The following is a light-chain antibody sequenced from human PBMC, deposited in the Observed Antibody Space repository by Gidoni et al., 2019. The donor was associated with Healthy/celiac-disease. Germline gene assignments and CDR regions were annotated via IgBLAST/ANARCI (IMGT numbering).Light chain of an antibody. Sequence: DIQMTQSPSTLSASVGDRVTITCRASQSISSGLAWYQQKPGQAPKLLISDASRLESGVPSRFSGSGSGTEFTLTISILQPYYFATYYCQQYNSYLWTFGQGTKVEIK. CDR2: DAS. CDR3: QQYNSYLWT. CDR1: QSISSG. J-gene: IGKJ1*01. V-gene: IGKV1-5*01.